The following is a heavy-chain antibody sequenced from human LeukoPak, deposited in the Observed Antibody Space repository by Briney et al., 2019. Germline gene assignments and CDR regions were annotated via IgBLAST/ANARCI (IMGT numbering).Heavy chain of an antibody. D-gene: IGHD5-12*01. V-gene: IGHV1-2*02. CDR1: GYTFTDYY. CDR3: TSVTLSAYDGDY. J-gene: IGHJ4*02. CDR2: IHPKSGAT. Sequence: ASVKVSCKASGYTFTDYYMHWVRQAPGQGLEWAGWIHPKSGATNYAQRFQGRVSMTRDTSISTAYMELSRLNSDDTAVYYCTSVTLSAYDGDYRGQGTLVTVSS.